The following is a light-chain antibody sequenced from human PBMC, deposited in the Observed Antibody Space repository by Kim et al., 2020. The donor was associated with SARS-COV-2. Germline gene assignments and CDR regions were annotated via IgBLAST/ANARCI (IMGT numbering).Light chain of an antibody. J-gene: IGLJ2*01. Sequence: GQTVSITCQGDSLRSYYASWDQQKPGQAPVLVIYGKNNLPSGIPDRFSGSSSGNTASLTITGAQAEDEADYYCNSRDSSGNHLDVVFGVGTKLTAL. CDR2: GKN. CDR1: SLRSYY. CDR3: NSRDSSGNHLDVV. V-gene: IGLV3-19*01.